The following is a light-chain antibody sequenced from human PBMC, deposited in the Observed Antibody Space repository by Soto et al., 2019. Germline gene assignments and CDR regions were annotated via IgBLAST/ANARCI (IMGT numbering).Light chain of an antibody. Sequence: EIVMTQSPATLSVSPGVRATLSCRASQRVSSNLAWYQQNPGQAPRLLIYGASTRATGIPARFSGSGSGTEFTLTISSLQSEDFAVYYCQQYNNWPWTFGQGTKVEIK. J-gene: IGKJ1*01. CDR2: GAS. CDR1: QRVSSN. V-gene: IGKV3-15*01. CDR3: QQYNNWPWT.